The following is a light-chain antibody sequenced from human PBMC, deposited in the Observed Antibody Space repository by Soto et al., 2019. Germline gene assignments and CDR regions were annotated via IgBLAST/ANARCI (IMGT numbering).Light chain of an antibody. V-gene: IGLV1-44*01. CDR1: SSNIGSNT. CDR2: SNN. J-gene: IGLJ3*02. CDR3: SAWDDSLNGPV. Sequence: QSVLTQPPSASGTPGQRVTISCSGSSSNIGSNTVNWYQQLPGPAPKLLIYSNNQRPSRVPDRFSGSKSGTSASLAISGLESEDEAEYYCSAWDDSLNGPVFGGGTKLTVL.